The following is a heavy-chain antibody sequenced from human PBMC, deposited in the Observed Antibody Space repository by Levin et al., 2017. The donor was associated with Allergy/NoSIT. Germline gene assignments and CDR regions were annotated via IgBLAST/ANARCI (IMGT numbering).Heavy chain of an antibody. CDR1: GGSISSSSYY. D-gene: IGHD6-13*01. V-gene: IGHV4-39*01. Sequence: LSQTLSLTCTVSGGSISSSSYYWGWIRQPPGKGLEWIGSIYYSGSTYYNPSLKSRVTISVDTSKNQFSLKLSSVTAADTAVYYCARQEQLVSPHYDYWGQGTLVTVSS. CDR2: IYYSGST. CDR3: ARQEQLVSPHYDY. J-gene: IGHJ4*02.